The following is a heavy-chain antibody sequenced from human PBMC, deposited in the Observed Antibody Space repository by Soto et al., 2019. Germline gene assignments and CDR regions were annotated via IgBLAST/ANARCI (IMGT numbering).Heavy chain of an antibody. CDR1: GGSISSSSYY. J-gene: IGHJ6*03. CDR3: ARQRDYCSSTSCYYYYMDV. D-gene: IGHD2-2*01. CDR2: IYYSGST. V-gene: IGHV4-39*01. Sequence: SETLSLTCTVSGGSISSSSYYWGWIRQPPGKGLEWIGSIYYSGSTYYNPSLKSRVTISVDTSKNKFSLRLSSVTAADTAVYYCARQRDYCSSTSCYYYYMDVWGKGTTVTVSS.